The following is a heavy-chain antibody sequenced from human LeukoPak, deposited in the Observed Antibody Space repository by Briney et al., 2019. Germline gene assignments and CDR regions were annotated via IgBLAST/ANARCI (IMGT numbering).Heavy chain of an antibody. J-gene: IGHJ4*02. CDR2: VDPEDGET. V-gene: IGHV1-69-2*01. D-gene: IGHD5-18*01. Sequence: ASVKVSCKVSGYTFTDYYMHWVQQAPGKGLEWMGLVDPEDGETIYAEKFQGRVTITADTSTDTAYMELSSLRSEDTAVYYCATDTIPRYSYDYWGQGTLATVSS. CDR3: ATDTIPRYSYDY. CDR1: GYTFTDYY.